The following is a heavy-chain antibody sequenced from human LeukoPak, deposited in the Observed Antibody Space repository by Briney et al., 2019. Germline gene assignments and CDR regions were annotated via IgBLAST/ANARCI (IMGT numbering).Heavy chain of an antibody. D-gene: IGHD3-22*01. CDR1: GGSISSSSYY. CDR2: IYYSGST. CDR3: ATLSYYYDSSGYPLDI. Sequence: PSDTLSLTCTVSGGSISSSSYYGGWIRQPPGKGLEWVGSIYYSGSTYYNPSPKSPVTISVDTSKNQFSLKLSSVTAADTAVYYYATLSYYYDSSGYPLDIWGQGTMVTVSS. V-gene: IGHV4-39*01. J-gene: IGHJ3*02.